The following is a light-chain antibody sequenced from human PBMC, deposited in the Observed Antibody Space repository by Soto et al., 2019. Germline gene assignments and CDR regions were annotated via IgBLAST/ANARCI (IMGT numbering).Light chain of an antibody. CDR1: QSISRL. J-gene: IGKJ5*01. CDR3: QQYNSYPLT. V-gene: IGKV1-5*03. CDR2: KAS. Sequence: DIQMTQSPSTLSASVGDRVTITCRASQSISRLLAWYQQKPGRAPTLLMYKASNLESGVPSRFSGSGSGTEFTLTISSLQPDDFATYYCQQYNSYPLTFGQGTRLEIK.